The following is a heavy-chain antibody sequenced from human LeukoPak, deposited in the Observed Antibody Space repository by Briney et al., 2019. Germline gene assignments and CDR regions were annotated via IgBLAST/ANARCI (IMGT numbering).Heavy chain of an antibody. CDR2: INPSGGST. J-gene: IGHJ6*02. Sequence: ASVKVSCKASGYTFTTYYMHWVRQAPGQGLEWMGIINPSGGSTSYAQKFQGRVTMTRDTSTSTVYMELSSLRSEDTAVYYCARGTAIAAPVASYDMDVWGQGTTVTVSS. D-gene: IGHD6-13*01. V-gene: IGHV1-46*01. CDR3: ARGTAIAAPVASYDMDV. CDR1: GYTFTTYY.